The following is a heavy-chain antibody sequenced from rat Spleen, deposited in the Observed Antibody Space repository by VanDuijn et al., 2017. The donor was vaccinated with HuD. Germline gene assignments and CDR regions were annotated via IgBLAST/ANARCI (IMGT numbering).Heavy chain of an antibody. Sequence: QVQLKESGPGLVQPSETLSLTCTVSGFSLSNYGLIWVRQPPGKGLEWMGRMRYNGDTSYNSALKSRLSISRDTSKNQVFLKMNSLQTDDTGTYYCTIHPRYWGQGVMVTVSS. J-gene: IGHJ2*01. V-gene: IGHV2-63*01. D-gene: IGHD3-1*01. CDR3: TIHPRY. CDR2: MRYNGDT. CDR1: GFSLSNYG.